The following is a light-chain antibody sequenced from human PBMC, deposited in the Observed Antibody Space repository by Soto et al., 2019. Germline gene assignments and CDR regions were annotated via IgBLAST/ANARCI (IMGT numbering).Light chain of an antibody. V-gene: IGKV1-39*01. CDR2: VAS. J-gene: IGKJ1*01. CDR1: QSISSY. Sequence: DIQMTQSPSSLSASVGDRVTITCRASQSISSYLNWYQQKPGKVPKLLISVASNLQSGVPSRFSGSGSGTDFTLTISSLQPDDFATYYCQQYNSYPRTFGQGTKVEIK. CDR3: QQYNSYPRT.